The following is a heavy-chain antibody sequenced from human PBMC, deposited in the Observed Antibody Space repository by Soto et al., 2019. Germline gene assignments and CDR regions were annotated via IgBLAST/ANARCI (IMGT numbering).Heavy chain of an antibody. J-gene: IGHJ5*02. CDR2: ISAYNGNT. Sequence: QVQLVQSGAEVKKPGASVKVSCKASGYTFTSYGISWVRQAPGQGLEWMGWISAYNGNTNYAQKLQGRVTMTTDTSTSTAYMELRSLRSDDMAVYYCARALLLWFGELLVENWFDPWGQGTLVTVSS. CDR3: ARALLLWFGELLVENWFDP. CDR1: GYTFTSYG. D-gene: IGHD3-10*01. V-gene: IGHV1-18*03.